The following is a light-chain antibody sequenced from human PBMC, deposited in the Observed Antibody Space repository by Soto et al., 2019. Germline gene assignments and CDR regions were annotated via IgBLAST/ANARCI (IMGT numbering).Light chain of an antibody. V-gene: IGLV2-14*01. CDR3: SSYTSSNTLV. Sequence: QSVLTQPASVSGSPGQSITVSCTGTSSDVGGDKYVSWYQHQSGKAPKLIIYEVSNRPSGVSDRFSGSKSGNTASLTISGLQTEDEADYYCSSYTSSNTLVFGGGTKLTVL. CDR1: SSDVGGDKY. J-gene: IGLJ3*02. CDR2: EVS.